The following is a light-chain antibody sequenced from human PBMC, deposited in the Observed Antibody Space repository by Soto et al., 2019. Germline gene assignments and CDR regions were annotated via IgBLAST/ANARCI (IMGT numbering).Light chain of an antibody. CDR1: QSVGRNY. CDR3: QQYGSLSLT. V-gene: IGKV3-20*01. CDR2: GTS. Sequence: EIVLTQSPGTRSLSPRERATLSCRASQSVGRNYLAWYQQKPGQAPRVLIFGTSGRATGIPDMFSGRGSGTDFTIAMCRLEREVFEVYYCQQYGSLSLTCGQGTKVEIK. J-gene: IGKJ1*01.